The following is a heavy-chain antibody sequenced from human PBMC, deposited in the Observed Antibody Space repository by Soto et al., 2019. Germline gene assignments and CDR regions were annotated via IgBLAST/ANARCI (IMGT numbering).Heavy chain of an antibody. J-gene: IGHJ4*02. Sequence: EVQLLESGGGLVQPGGSLRLSCAASGFTFSSYAMSWVRQAPGKGLEWVSAISGSGGSTYYADSVKGRFTISRDNSNNTLYLQMNSLRAEDTAVYYCASLGGGYGDYFDYWGQGTLVTVSS. CDR3: ASLGGGYGDYFDY. V-gene: IGHV3-23*01. D-gene: IGHD5-12*01. CDR2: ISGSGGST. CDR1: GFTFSSYA.